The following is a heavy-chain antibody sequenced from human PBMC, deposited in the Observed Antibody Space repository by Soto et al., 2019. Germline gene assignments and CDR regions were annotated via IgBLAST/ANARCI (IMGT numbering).Heavy chain of an antibody. CDR2: INHSGST. CDR3: ARGATSSSRLYYYYYYGMDV. J-gene: IGHJ6*02. V-gene: IGHV4-34*01. CDR1: GGSFSCYY. Sequence: PSETLSLTSAVYGGSFSCYYWSWIRQPPGKGLEWIGEINHSGSTNYNPSLKSRVTISVDTSKNQFSLKLSSVTAADTAVYYCARGATSSSRLYYYYYYGMDVWGQGTTVTVS. D-gene: IGHD6-6*01.